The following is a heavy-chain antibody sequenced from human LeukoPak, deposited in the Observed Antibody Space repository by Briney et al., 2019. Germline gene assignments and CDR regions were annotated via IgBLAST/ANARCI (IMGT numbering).Heavy chain of an antibody. D-gene: IGHD3-9*01. Sequence: GASVKVSCKASGYTFPKYGLSWVRQAPGQGLEWMGWITDNYGKTNYAQKFQGRVTMTTDTSTSTAYMELRSLRSDDTAVYYCARRRYYDILTGSYYYYYMDVWGKGTSVTVSS. CDR1: GYTFPKYG. CDR3: ARRRYYDILTGSYYYYYMDV. J-gene: IGHJ6*03. CDR2: ITDNYGKT. V-gene: IGHV1-18*01.